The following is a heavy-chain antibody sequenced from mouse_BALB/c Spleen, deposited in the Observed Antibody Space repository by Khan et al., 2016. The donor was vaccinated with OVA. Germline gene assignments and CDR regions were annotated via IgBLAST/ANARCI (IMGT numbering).Heavy chain of an antibody. CDR1: GYTFTNYG. CDR2: INTYTGEP. Sequence: QIQVVQSGPELKKPGETVKISCKASGYTFTNYGMNWVKQAPGKGLKWMGWINTYTGEPTYADDFKGRFAFSLETSASPAYLQINNLKNEDTATYFCARSNGNYGFAYWGQGTLVTVSA. V-gene: IGHV9-3-1*01. J-gene: IGHJ3*01. CDR3: ARSNGNYGFAY. D-gene: IGHD2-1*01.